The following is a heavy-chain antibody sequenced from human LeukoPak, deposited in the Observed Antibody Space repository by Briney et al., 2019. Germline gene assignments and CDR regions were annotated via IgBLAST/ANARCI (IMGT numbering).Heavy chain of an antibody. J-gene: IGHJ4*02. V-gene: IGHV3-23*01. Sequence: GGSLRLSCAAYGFTFSSYAMHWVRQAPGKGLEWVSAISGSGGSTYYADSVKGRFTISRDNSKNTLYLQMNSLRAEDTAVYYCAKGQKDEYYCDYWGQGTLVTVSS. CDR3: AKGQKDEYYCDY. CDR2: ISGSGGST. CDR1: GFTFSSYA.